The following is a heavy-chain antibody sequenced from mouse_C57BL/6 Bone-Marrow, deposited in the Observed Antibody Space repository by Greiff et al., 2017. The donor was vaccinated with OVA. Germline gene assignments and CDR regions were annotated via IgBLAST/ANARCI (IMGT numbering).Heavy chain of an antibody. J-gene: IGHJ3*01. CDR1: GYTFTSYT. CDR2: INPSSGYT. Sequence: VQLQESGAELARPGASVKMSCKASGYTFTSYTMHWVKQRPGQGLEWIGYINPSSGYTKYNQKFKDKATLTADKSSSTAYMHLSSLTSEDSAVYYCADYDYDGGFAYWGQGTLVTVSA. CDR3: ADYDYDGGFAY. V-gene: IGHV1-4*01. D-gene: IGHD2-4*01.